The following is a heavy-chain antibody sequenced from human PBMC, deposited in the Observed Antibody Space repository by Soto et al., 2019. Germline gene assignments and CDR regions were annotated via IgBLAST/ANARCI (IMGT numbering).Heavy chain of an antibody. CDR3: ARDLKDIVVVPAATEGYMDV. D-gene: IGHD2-2*01. V-gene: IGHV1-69*04. CDR1: GGTFSSYT. Sequence: SVKVSCKASGGTFSSYTISWVRQAPGQGLEWMGRIIPTLGIANYAQKFQGRVTITADKSTSTAYMELSSLRSEDTAVYYCARDLKDIVVVPAATEGYMDVWGKGTTVTVSS. CDR2: IIPTLGIA. J-gene: IGHJ6*03.